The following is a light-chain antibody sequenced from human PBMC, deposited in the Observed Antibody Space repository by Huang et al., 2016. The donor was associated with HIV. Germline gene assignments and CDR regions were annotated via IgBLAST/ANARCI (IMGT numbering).Light chain of an antibody. V-gene: IGKV3-15*01. CDR3: QQYDNWPLT. Sequence: ERVMTQSPATVSLSPGERATLSCRASLSVSTNLAWYQQGPGQAPRLLIYGASPRATGIPARFSGGGSGAEFTLTISSLQSEDFAVYYCQQYDNWPLTFGGGTKVQIK. CDR2: GAS. J-gene: IGKJ4*01. CDR1: LSVSTN.